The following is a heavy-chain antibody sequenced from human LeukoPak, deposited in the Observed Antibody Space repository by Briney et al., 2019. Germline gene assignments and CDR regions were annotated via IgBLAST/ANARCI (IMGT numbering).Heavy chain of an antibody. Sequence: PGGSLRLSCVASGFTFNRYTMTWVGQAPGKGLEWVTSITCISRYIYYADSVKGRFTISRDDAKNSLYLQMNSLRADDTAVYYCAKEHSPYCSGEACYDYFDYWGQGTLVTVSS. D-gene: IGHD2-15*01. CDR1: GFTFNRYT. V-gene: IGHV3-21*01. CDR2: ITCISRYI. CDR3: AKEHSPYCSGEACYDYFDY. J-gene: IGHJ4*02.